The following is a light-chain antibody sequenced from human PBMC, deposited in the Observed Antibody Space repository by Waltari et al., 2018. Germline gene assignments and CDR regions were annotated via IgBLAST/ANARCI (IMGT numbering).Light chain of an antibody. CDR3: LLYYGVTRV. Sequence: IVLTQEPSLTVSPGGTVTLTCASSTGEVTSGDYPKWFQQKPGQAPRALIYSTDNRHSWTPARFSGSLLGGKAALTVSGVQPEDEAEYYCLLYYGVTRVFGGGTKLTVL. V-gene: IGLV7-43*01. CDR1: TGEVTSGDY. CDR2: STD. J-gene: IGLJ3*02.